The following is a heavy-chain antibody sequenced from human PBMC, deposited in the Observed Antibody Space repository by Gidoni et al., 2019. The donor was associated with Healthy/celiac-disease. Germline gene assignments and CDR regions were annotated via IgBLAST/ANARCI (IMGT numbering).Heavy chain of an antibody. CDR1: GYTCTSYG. D-gene: IGHD3-10*01. CDR2: ISSYNGNT. J-gene: IGHJ4*02. CDR3: ARADVLLWFGETFDY. Sequence: QGQLVQSGAAVKKPGASVKVSCKASGYTCTSYGISWVRQAPGQELEWMGWISSYNGNTNYAQKLQGRVTRTTDTSTSTAYMELRRLRSDDTAVYYCARADVLLWFGETFDYWGQGTLVTVSS. V-gene: IGHV1-18*01.